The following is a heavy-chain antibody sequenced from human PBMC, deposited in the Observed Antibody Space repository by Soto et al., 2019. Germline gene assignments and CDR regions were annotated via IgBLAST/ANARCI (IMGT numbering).Heavy chain of an antibody. J-gene: IGHJ3*01. CDR1: GFTFSSYG. CDR3: AKRTVPHTNAFDL. Sequence: QVQLVESGGGVVQPGRSLRLSCEASGFTFSSYGIHWVRQAPGKGLEWVAVISYDGSNKYYADSVKGRFTISRDNSKNVLYLQMNSRSAVERAVYHCAKRTVPHTNAFDLWGQGATGPVS. CDR2: ISYDGSNK. V-gene: IGHV3-30*18. D-gene: IGHD4-4*01.